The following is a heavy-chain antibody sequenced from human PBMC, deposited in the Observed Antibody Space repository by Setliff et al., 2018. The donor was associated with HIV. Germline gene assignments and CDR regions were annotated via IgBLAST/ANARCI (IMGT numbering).Heavy chain of an antibody. CDR1: GGSISGSY. CDR2: IYGTGST. V-gene: IGHV4-4*07. J-gene: IGHJ3*02. D-gene: IGHD1-1*01. Sequence: SETLSLTCTVSGGSISGSYWNWFRRPAGQGLEWIGRIYGTGSTFYNPSFKSRATFAVDTARSQFSLNLRTVTAADTAVYYCARVNGYNCFDIWGQGTMVTVSS. CDR3: ARVNGYNCFDI.